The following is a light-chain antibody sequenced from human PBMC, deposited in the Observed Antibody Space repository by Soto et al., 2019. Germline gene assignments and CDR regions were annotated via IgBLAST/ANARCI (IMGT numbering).Light chain of an antibody. V-gene: IGKV1-39*01. CDR1: QRIVYY. Sequence: IRMTXXASSLSAAXGVXVXXXCRASQRIVYYLNWYQQKPGKAPRLLIDATSNLKIGVPSRFRGSGSATDFTLTISSLQPEDFAGYYAQQSYSWPGTFGQVTTVDIK. J-gene: IGKJ1*01. CDR3: QQSYSWPGT. CDR2: ATS.